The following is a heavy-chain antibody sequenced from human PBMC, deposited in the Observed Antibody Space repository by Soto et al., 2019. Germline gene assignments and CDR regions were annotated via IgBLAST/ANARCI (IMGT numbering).Heavy chain of an antibody. CDR2: IYYSGST. J-gene: IGHJ5*02. D-gene: IGHD1-7*01. CDR1: GGSISSSSYY. V-gene: IGHV4-39*01. CDR3: ATHGTTVVRWFDP. Sequence: PSETLSLTCTVSGGSISSSSYYWGWIRQPPGKGLEWIGSIYYSGSTYYNPSLKSRVTISVDTSKNQFSLKLSSVTAADPAVYYSATHGTTVVRWFDPWGQGNLVTGSS.